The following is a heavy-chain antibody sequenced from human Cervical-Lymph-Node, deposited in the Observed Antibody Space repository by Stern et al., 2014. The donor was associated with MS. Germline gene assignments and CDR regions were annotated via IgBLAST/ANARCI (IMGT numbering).Heavy chain of an antibody. J-gene: IGHJ3*02. CDR2: ISPYSGNT. D-gene: IGHD3-22*01. CDR3: ARDHYYDSSGHYGTEASDI. CDR1: GYTFNSYG. Sequence: VQLVESGAEVKKPGASVKVSCKASGYTFNSYGISWVRQAPGQGLEWMGWISPYSGNTNHAQKFKGRVSMTTDTSTSTAYMEVRSLRSDDTAVYYCARDHYYDSSGHYGTEASDIWGQGTMVTVSS. V-gene: IGHV1-18*01.